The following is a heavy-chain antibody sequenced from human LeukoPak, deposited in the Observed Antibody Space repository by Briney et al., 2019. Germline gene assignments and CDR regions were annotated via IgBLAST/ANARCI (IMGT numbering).Heavy chain of an antibody. Sequence: GGSLRLSCAASGFTVSSNYMSWVRQAPGKGLEWVSVIYSGGSTYYADSVKGRFTISRDNFKNTLYLQMNSLRAEDTAVYYCARDLIVVVPAAMGDYYYYGMDVWGQGTTVTVSS. CDR3: ARDLIVVVPAAMGDYYYYGMDV. V-gene: IGHV3-53*01. J-gene: IGHJ6*02. CDR2: IYSGGST. D-gene: IGHD2-2*01. CDR1: GFTVSSNY.